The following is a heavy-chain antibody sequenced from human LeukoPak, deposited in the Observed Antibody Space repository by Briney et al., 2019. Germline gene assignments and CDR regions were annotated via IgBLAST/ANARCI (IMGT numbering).Heavy chain of an antibody. CDR3: ASLSTHDYGDP. J-gene: IGHJ4*02. D-gene: IGHD4-17*01. V-gene: IGHV3-74*01. Sequence: PGGSLRLSCAASGFTFSSSWMHWVRQAPGKGLMWVSHINSGASTTTYADSAKGRFTISRDNAKNTLYLQMNSLRAEDTAVYYCASLSTHDYGDPWGQGTLVTVSS. CDR2: INSGASTT. CDR1: GFTFSSSW.